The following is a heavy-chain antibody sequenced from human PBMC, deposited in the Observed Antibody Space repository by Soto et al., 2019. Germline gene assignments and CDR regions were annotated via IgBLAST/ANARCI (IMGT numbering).Heavy chain of an antibody. D-gene: IGHD1-26*01. Sequence: SVKVSCKASGATFSSYAISWVRQAPGQGLEWMGGIIPIFGTANYAQKFQGRVTITADESTSTAYMELSSLRSEDTAVYYCARDMGGSGAFDYWGQGTLVTVAS. CDR3: ARDMGGSGAFDY. V-gene: IGHV1-69*13. J-gene: IGHJ4*02. CDR1: GATFSSYA. CDR2: IIPIFGTA.